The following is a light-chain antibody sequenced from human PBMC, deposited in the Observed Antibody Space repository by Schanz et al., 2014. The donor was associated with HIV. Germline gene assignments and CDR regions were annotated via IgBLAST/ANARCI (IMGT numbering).Light chain of an antibody. CDR1: QSISTY. CDR3: QQYNNYPYT. Sequence: IQMTQSPSSLSASVGDRVTITCRASQSISTYLNWYQQKPGKAPKLLIYTTSTLQRGVPSRFSGSGSGTDFTLTITSLQPEDFATYYCQQYNNYPYTFGQGTKLEIK. CDR2: TTS. V-gene: IGKV1-16*01. J-gene: IGKJ2*01.